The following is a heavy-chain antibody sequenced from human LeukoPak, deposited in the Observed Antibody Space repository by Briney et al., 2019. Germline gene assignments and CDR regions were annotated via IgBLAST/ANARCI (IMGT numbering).Heavy chain of an antibody. CDR1: GSTFSSYA. D-gene: IGHD1-26*01. CDR3: AKDSRYSGNIKAFDI. J-gene: IGHJ3*02. CDR2: ISGSGGST. Sequence: GGSLRLSCAASGSTFSSYAMSWVRQAPGKGLEWVSAISGSGGSTYYADSVKGRFTISRDNSKNTLYLQMNSLRAEDTAVYYCAKDSRYSGNIKAFDIWGQGTMVTVSS. V-gene: IGHV3-23*01.